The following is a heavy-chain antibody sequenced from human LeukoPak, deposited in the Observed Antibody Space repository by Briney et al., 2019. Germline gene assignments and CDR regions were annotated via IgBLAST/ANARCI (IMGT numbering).Heavy chain of an antibody. Sequence: GGSLRLSCAASGFTFSDFSMNWVRQAPGRGLEDIAYINTNSKTIWYADSVKGRFTISRDNVKNSLYLQMNSLRVEDTAVYYCARRVYNSGWYIDYWGQGTLVTVSS. CDR3: ARRVYNSGWYIDY. V-gene: IGHV3-48*01. CDR2: INTNSKTI. J-gene: IGHJ4*02. D-gene: IGHD6-19*01. CDR1: GFTFSDFS.